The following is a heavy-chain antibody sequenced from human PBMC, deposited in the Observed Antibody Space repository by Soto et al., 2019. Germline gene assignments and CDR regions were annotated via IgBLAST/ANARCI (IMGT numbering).Heavy chain of an antibody. V-gene: IGHV4-39*01. D-gene: IGHD3-3*01. J-gene: IGHJ4*02. CDR1: GGSISSSSYY. CDR2: IYYSGST. Sequence: QLQLQESGPGLVKPSETLSLTCTVSGGSISSSSYYWGWIRQPPGKGLEWIGSIYYSGSTYYNPSLKSRVTISVDTSKNQFSLKLSSVTAADTAVYYCARHDFGVVTDPYWGQGTLVTVSS. CDR3: ARHDFGVVTDPY.